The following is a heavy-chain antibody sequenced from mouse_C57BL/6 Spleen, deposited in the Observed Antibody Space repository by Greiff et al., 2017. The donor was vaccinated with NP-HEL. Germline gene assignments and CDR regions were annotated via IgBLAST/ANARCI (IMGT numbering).Heavy chain of an antibody. CDR1: GFTFSSYA. Sequence: EVMLVESGGGLVKPGGSLKLSCAASGFTFSSYAMSWVRQTPEKRLEWVATISDGGSYTYYPDNVKGRFTISRDNAKNNLYLQMSHLKSEDTAMYYCARDLPGDYAMDYWGQGTSVTVSS. J-gene: IGHJ4*01. CDR3: ARDLPGDYAMDY. CDR2: ISDGGSYT. V-gene: IGHV5-4*01.